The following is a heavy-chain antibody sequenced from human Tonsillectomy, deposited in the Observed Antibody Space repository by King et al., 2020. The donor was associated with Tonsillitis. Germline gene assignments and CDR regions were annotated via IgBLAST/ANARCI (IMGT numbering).Heavy chain of an antibody. CDR3: ARDLKYVTGYFDH. CDR2: IYSSGST. V-gene: IGHV4-4*07. CDR1: GGSISSYY. J-gene: IGHJ4*02. Sequence: QLQESGPGLVKPSETLSLTCTVSGGSISSYYWSWIWQPAGKGLECIGRIYSSGSTNYNPSLKSRVTMSVDTTKNQFSLKLTSVTAADTAVYYCARDLKYVTGYFDHWGQGTLVTVSS. D-gene: IGHD3-9*01.